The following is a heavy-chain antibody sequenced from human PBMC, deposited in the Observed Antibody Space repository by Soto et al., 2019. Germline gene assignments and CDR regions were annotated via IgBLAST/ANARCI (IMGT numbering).Heavy chain of an antibody. J-gene: IGHJ6*02. CDR1: GYTFTSYG. CDR3: ARDRYCSSTSCRFQSGGMDV. CDR2: ISAYNGNT. V-gene: IGHV1-18*04. D-gene: IGHD2-2*01. Sequence: SVKVSFKAAGYTFTSYGISWVRQAPGQGLEWMGWISAYNGNTNYAQKLQGRVTMTTDTSTSTAYMELRSLRSDDTAVYYCARDRYCSSTSCRFQSGGMDVWGQGTTVTVSS.